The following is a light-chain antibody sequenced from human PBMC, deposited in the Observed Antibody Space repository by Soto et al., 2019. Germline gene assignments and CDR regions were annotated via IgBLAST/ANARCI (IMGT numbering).Light chain of an antibody. V-gene: IGKV4-1*01. CDR1: QRVLYSSNNKNY. Sequence: DIVMTQSPDSLAVSLGERATINCKSSQRVLYSSNNKNYLAWYQQKPGQPPKLLIYWASTRESGVPDRFSGSGSWTDFSLTISSLQAEDVAVYYCQQYYSTPWTFGQGDKVEIK. CDR3: QQYYSTPWT. CDR2: WAS. J-gene: IGKJ1*01.